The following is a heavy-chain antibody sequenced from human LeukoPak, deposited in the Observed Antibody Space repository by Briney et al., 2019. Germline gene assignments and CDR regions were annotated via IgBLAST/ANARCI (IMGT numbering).Heavy chain of an antibody. V-gene: IGHV4-31*02. D-gene: IGHD4-17*01. CDR3: ARVLPHRHLRYGYYGRRGYAFDI. J-gene: IGHJ3*02. CDR2: IYYSGST. Sequence: TWVRQHPGKGLEWIGYIYYSGSTYYNPSLKSRVIISVDTSKNQFSLKLSSVTAADTAVYYCARVLPHRHLRYGYYGRRGYAFDIWGQGTMVTVSS.